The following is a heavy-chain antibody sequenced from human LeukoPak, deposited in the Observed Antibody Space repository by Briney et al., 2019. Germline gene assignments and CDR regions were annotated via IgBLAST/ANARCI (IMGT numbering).Heavy chain of an antibody. CDR1: GGSISSGGYY. D-gene: IGHD3-3*01. J-gene: IGHJ6*02. CDR3: ARARWHLSVLRFFYGMDV. CDR2: IYYSGST. Sequence: KTWVTLSLTCTVSGGSISSGGYYWSWIRQPPGKGLEWIGYIYYSGSTYYNPSLKSRVTISVDTSKNQFSLKLSSVTAADTAVYYCARARWHLSVLRFFYGMDVWGQGTTVTVSS. V-gene: IGHV4-31*02.